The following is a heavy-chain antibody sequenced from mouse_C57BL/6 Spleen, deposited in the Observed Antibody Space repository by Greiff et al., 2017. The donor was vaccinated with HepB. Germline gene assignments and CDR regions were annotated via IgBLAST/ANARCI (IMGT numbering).Heavy chain of an antibody. D-gene: IGHD2-3*01. CDR2: INPGSGGT. V-gene: IGHV1-54*01. CDR1: GYAFTNYL. J-gene: IGHJ1*03. CDR3: ARSSDGYNSYWYFDV. Sequence: VQLVESGAELVRPGTSVKVSCKASGYAFTNYLIEWVKQRPGQGLEWIGVINPGSGGTNYNEKFKGKATLTADKSSSTAYMQLSSLTSEDSAVYFCARSSDGYNSYWYFDVWGTGTTVTVSS.